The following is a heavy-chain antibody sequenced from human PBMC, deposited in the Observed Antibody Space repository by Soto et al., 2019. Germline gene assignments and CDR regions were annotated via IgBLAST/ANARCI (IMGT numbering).Heavy chain of an antibody. CDR1: GVTFSSCA. Sequence: EVQLLESGGGLVQPGGYLRLYCAASGVTFSSCAMSWVRQAPGKGPEWVSSISGSGGSTYYADSVKGRFTISRDNSKNTLSLQMNSLRAEDTAVDYCAKSLVPGYYYMDVWGKGTTVTVSS. J-gene: IGHJ6*03. CDR2: ISGSGGST. V-gene: IGHV3-23*01. D-gene: IGHD6-6*01. CDR3: AKSLVPGYYYMDV.